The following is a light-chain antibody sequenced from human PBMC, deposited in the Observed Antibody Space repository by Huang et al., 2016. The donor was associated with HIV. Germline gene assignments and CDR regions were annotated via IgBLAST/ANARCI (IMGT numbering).Light chain of an antibody. Sequence: EIVSTQSPATLPLSPVERATLACRASQSVRNYLAWYQTKAGKATRLLIYGASNRDAGIPARFSGSGSGTDLTLTISSLEPEDFAVYYCQQRSDWPRTFGQGTKVEIK. J-gene: IGKJ1*01. V-gene: IGKV3-11*01. CDR3: QQRSDWPRT. CDR1: QSVRNY. CDR2: GAS.